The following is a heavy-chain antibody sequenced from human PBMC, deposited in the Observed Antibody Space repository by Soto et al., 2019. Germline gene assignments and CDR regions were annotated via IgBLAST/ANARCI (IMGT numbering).Heavy chain of an antibody. J-gene: IGHJ5*02. D-gene: IGHD4-17*01. CDR2: ISAYNGNT. CDR3: ARDVVDYGDYDWFEP. V-gene: IGHV1-18*01. Sequence: ASVKVSCKASGYTFTSYGISWVRQAPGQGLEWMGWISAYNGNTNYAQKLQGRVTMTTDTSTSTAYMELRSLRSDDTAVYYCARDVVDYGDYDWFEPWGQGTLVTVSS. CDR1: GYTFTSYG.